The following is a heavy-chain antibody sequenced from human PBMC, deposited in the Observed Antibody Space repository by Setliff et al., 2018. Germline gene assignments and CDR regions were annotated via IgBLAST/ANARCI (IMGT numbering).Heavy chain of an antibody. Sequence: AASVKVSCKASGYTFTSYDINWVRQATGRGLEWMGWMNPNSGNTGYAQKFQGRVTMTRNTSISTAYMELSSLRSEDTAVYYCAREASGTVVTYYFDYWGQGQWSPSPQ. J-gene: IGHJ4*02. CDR3: AREASGTVVTYYFDY. D-gene: IGHD2-21*02. CDR1: GYTFTSYD. CDR2: MNPNSGNT. V-gene: IGHV1-8*01.